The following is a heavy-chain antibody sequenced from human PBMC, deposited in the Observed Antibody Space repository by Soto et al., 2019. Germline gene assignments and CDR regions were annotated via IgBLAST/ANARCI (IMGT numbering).Heavy chain of an antibody. CDR3: AKGSLELRRHGRYFDD. CDR2: ISGSGGST. D-gene: IGHD1-7*01. Sequence: PGGSLRLSCAASGFTFSSYAMSWVRQAPGKGLEWVSAISGSGGSTYYADSVKGRFTISRDNSKNTLYLQMNSLRAEDTAVYYCAKGSLELRRHGRYFDDWGQGTLVTVSS. CDR1: GFTFSSYA. V-gene: IGHV3-23*01. J-gene: IGHJ4*02.